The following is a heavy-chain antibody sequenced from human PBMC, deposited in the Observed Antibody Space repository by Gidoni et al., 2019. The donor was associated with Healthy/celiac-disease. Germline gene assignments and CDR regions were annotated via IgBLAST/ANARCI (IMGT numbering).Heavy chain of an antibody. J-gene: IGHJ4*02. Sequence: GRSLRLSCAASGFTFSSYGMHWVRQAPGKGLEWVAVISYDGSNKYYADSVKGRFTISRENSKNTLYLQMNSLRAEDTAVYYCAKSTSSWAGNFDYWGQGTLVTVSS. V-gene: IGHV3-30*18. CDR3: AKSTSSWAGNFDY. CDR2: ISYDGSNK. D-gene: IGHD6-13*01. CDR1: GFTFSSYG.